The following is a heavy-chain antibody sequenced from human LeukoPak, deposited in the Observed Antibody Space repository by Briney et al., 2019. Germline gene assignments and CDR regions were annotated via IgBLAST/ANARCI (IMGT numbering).Heavy chain of an antibody. CDR3: ARVARYCGGDCYSVLDY. J-gene: IGHJ4*02. Sequence: SETLSLTCAVSGGSISSSNWWSWVRQPPGKGLEWIGEIYHSGSTNYNPSLKSRVTISVDKSKNQFSLKLSSVTAADTAVYYCARVARYCGGDCYSVLDYWGQGTLVTVSS. CDR1: GGSISSSNW. V-gene: IGHV4-4*02. D-gene: IGHD2-21*02. CDR2: IYHSGST.